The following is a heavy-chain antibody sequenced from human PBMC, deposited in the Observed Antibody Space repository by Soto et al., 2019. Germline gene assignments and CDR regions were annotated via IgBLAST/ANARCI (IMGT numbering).Heavy chain of an antibody. CDR2: INPNSGGT. J-gene: IGHJ4*02. D-gene: IGHD3-22*01. CDR1: GYTFTSYY. CDR3: ARVDYYDSSGYYYLY. Sequence: ASVKVSCKASGYTFTSYYMHWVRQAPGQGLEWMGWINPNSGGTNYAQKFQGWVTMTRDTSISTAYMELSRLRSDDTAVYYCARVDYYDSSGYYYLYWGQGTLVTVSS. V-gene: IGHV1-2*04.